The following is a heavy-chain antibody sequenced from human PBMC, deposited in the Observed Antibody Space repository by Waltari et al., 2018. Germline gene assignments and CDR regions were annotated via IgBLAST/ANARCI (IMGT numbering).Heavy chain of an antibody. CDR2: IYPGDSAT. D-gene: IGHD3-16*01. CDR3: ARRIMTEEGLTLNWLDP. CDR1: GYGFDRYW. J-gene: IGHJ5*02. V-gene: IGHV5-51*01. Sequence: VQLVQSGAEVKKPGESLRISCRDSGYGFDRYWIAWVRQRPGTGLEWMGPIYPGDSATRYTPSFQGQVTISADKSVTTVYLQWSSLKTSDSCIYYCARRIMTEEGLTLNWLDPWGQGTLVTVSS.